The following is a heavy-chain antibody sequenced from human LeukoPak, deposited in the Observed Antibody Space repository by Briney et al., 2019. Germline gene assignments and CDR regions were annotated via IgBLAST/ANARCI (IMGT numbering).Heavy chain of an antibody. CDR3: ARDVGYSFDY. CDR1: GFTFSSYW. J-gene: IGHJ4*02. Sequence: GGPLRLSCAVSGFTFSSYWMHWVRQAPGKGLVWVSRINSDGSGTSYADSVKGRFTIPRDNAKNTLYLQMNSLRAEDTAVYYCARDVGYSFDYWGQGTLVTVSS. CDR2: INSDGSGT. V-gene: IGHV3-74*01. D-gene: IGHD2-15*01.